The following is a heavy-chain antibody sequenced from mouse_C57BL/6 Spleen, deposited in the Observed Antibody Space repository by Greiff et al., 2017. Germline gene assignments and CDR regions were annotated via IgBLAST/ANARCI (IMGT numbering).Heavy chain of an antibody. J-gene: IGHJ2*01. D-gene: IGHD2-2*01. Sequence: VQLQQSGAELVRPGASVKLSCTASGFNIKDDYMHWVKQRPEQGLEWIGWIDPENGDTEYASKFQGKATITADTSSNTAYLQLSSLTSEDTAVYYCTTMVTRYFDYWGQGTTLTVSS. V-gene: IGHV14-4*01. CDR3: TTMVTRYFDY. CDR1: GFNIKDDY. CDR2: IDPENGDT.